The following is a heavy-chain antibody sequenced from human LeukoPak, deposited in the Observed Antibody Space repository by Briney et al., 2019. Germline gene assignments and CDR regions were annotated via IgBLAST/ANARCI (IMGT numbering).Heavy chain of an antibody. V-gene: IGHV1-24*01. J-gene: IGHJ4*02. Sequence: ASVKVSCKVSGYTLTELSMHWVRQAPGKGLEWMGGFDPEDGETIYAQKFQGRVTMTEDTSTDTAYMELSSLRSEDAAVYYCATPGGSYRSRHFDYWGQGTLVTVSS. D-gene: IGHD1-26*01. CDR3: ATPGGSYRSRHFDY. CDR1: GYTLTELS. CDR2: FDPEDGET.